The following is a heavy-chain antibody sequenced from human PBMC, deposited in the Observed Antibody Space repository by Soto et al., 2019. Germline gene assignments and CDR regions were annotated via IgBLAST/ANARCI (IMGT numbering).Heavy chain of an antibody. CDR3: ARDPVTYYFDY. D-gene: IGHD3-10*01. V-gene: IGHV3-30-3*01. CDR1: GFTFSSYA. Sequence: QVQLVESGGGVVQPGRSLRLSCAASGFTFSSYAMHWVRQAPGKGLEWVAVISYDGSNKYYADSVKGRFTISRDNSKNTLYLQMNSLRAEDTAVYYCARDPVTYYFDYWGQGTLVTVSS. J-gene: IGHJ4*02. CDR2: ISYDGSNK.